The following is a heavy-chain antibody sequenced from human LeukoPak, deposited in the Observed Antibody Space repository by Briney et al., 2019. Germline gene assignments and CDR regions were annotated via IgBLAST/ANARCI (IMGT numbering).Heavy chain of an antibody. CDR1: GFTFSSYW. CDR2: INSDASTT. CDR3: TRVAGSGSVD. Sequence: PGGPLRLSCAASGFTFSSYWMHWVRQAPGKGLVWVSRINSDASTTSYADSVKGRFTISRDNAKNTLHLQMNSLRAEDTAVYYCTRVAGSGSVDWGQGTLVTVSS. V-gene: IGHV3-74*01. D-gene: IGHD1-26*01. J-gene: IGHJ4*02.